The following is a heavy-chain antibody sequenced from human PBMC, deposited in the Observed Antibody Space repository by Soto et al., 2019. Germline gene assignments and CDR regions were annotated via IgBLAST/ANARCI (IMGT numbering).Heavy chain of an antibody. Sequence: GGSLRLSCAASGFSFNNFAMSWVRLAPGKGLEWVSGISGSGGTTYYADSVKGRITISRDNSKNTLYLQINSLRAEDTALYYCAKHDSSVTSWFDFWGQGTLVTVSS. J-gene: IGHJ4*02. V-gene: IGHV3-23*01. D-gene: IGHD3-22*01. CDR1: GFSFNNFA. CDR3: AKHDSSVTSWFDF. CDR2: ISGSGGTT.